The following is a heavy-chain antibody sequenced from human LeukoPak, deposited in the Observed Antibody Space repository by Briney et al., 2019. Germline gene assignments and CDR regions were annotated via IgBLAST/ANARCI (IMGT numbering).Heavy chain of an antibody. J-gene: IGHJ4*02. V-gene: IGHV3-30*04. CDR3: AKGENFIYCSGGSCYLIDY. CDR1: GFTFSGSA. Sequence: GGSLRLSCAASGFTFSGSAMHWVRQAPGKGLEWVAVISDDGSKIYYADSVKGRFTISRDNSKNTLYLQMNSLRAEDTAVYYCAKGENFIYCSGGSCYLIDYWGQGTLVTVSS. CDR2: ISDDGSKI. D-gene: IGHD2-15*01.